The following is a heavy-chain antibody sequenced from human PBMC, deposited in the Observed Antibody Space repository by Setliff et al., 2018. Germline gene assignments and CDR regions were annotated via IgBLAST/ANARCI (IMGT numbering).Heavy chain of an antibody. CDR2: IYTSWST. CDR3: ARMTGFQYIDV. V-gene: IGHV4-61*09. D-gene: IGHD3-3*01. J-gene: IGHJ6*03. CDR1: GDSINSRTNY. Sequence: KSSETLSLTCTVSGDSINSRTNYWSWIRQPAGKELEWIGQIYTSWSTIYNPSLKSRVTILLDTSKNQFSLTLTSVTAADTAVYYCARMTGFQYIDVWGKGTTVTVSS.